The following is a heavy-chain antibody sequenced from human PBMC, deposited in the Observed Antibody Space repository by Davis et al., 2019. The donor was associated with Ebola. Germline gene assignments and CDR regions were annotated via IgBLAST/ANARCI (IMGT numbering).Heavy chain of an antibody. V-gene: IGHV3-30*02. D-gene: IGHD4-17*01. Sequence: PGGSLRLSCAASEFTFSSYAMHWVRQAPGKGLEWVTFIQFDGFNKYYTDSVKGRFTISRDNSKNTVYLQMDSLRPEDTAVFYCAKPFGDYVGYFDYLGQGTLVTVAS. CDR2: IQFDGFNK. CDR1: EFTFSSYA. J-gene: IGHJ4*02. CDR3: AKPFGDYVGYFDY.